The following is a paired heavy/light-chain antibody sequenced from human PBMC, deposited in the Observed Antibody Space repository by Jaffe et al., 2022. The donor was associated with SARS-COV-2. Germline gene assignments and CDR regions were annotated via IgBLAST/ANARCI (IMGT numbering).Heavy chain of an antibody. D-gene: IGHD2-15*01. CDR2: IYYSGST. V-gene: IGHV4-30-4*01. CDR1: GGSISSGDYY. CDR3: ARDEVVITQSRYYYYGMDV. Sequence: QVQLQESGPGLVKPSQTLSLTCTVSGGSISSGDYYWSWIRQPPGKGLEWIGYIYYSGSTYYNPSLKSRVTISVDTSKNQFSLKLSSVTAADTAVYYCARDEVVITQSRYYYYGMDVWGQGTTVTVSS. J-gene: IGHJ6*02.
Light chain of an antibody. Sequence: DVVMTQSPLSLPVTLGQPASISCRSSQSLVYSDGNTYLNWFQQRPGQSPRRLIYKVSNRDSGVPDRFSGSGSGTDFTLKISRVEAEDVGVYYCMQGTHWPPAFGGGTKVEIK. CDR1: QSLVYSDGNTY. CDR2: KVS. J-gene: IGKJ4*01. V-gene: IGKV2-30*01. CDR3: MQGTHWPPA.